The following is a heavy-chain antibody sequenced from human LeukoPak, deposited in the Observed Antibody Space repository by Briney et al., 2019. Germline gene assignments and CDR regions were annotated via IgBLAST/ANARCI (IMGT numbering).Heavy chain of an antibody. J-gene: IGHJ4*02. Sequence: GGSLRLSCAASGFTFSDAWMSWVRQAPGMGLEWVGRIKSKTDGGTTGYAAPVKGRFTISRDDSKTTLYLQINSLRTDDTAVYYCTADMPTSSRASDYWGQGTLVTVSS. V-gene: IGHV3-15*01. D-gene: IGHD1-26*01. CDR1: GFTFSDAW. CDR2: IKSKTDGGTT. CDR3: TADMPTSSRASDY.